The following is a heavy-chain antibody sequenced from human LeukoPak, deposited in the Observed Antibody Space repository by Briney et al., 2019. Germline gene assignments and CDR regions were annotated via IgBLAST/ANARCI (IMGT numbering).Heavy chain of an antibody. V-gene: IGHV3-21*01. D-gene: IGHD3-22*01. CDR1: GFTFSSYS. J-gene: IGHJ4*02. CDR2: ISSSSSYI. Sequence: GGSLRLSCAASGFTFSSYSMNWVRQAPGKGLEWVSSISSSSSYIYYADSVKGRFTISRDNAKNSLYLQMNSLRAEDTAVYYCARDSPYDSSGYYYGYWGQGTLVTVSS. CDR3: ARDSPYDSSGYYYGY.